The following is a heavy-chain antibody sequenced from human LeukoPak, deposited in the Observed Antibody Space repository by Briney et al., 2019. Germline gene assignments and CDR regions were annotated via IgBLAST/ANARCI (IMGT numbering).Heavy chain of an antibody. J-gene: IGHJ4*02. CDR2: IYTSGST. V-gene: IGHV4-4*07. Sequence: SETLSLTCTVSGGSISSYYWSWIRQPAGKGLEWIGRIYTSGSTNYNPSLKSRVTMSVDTSKNQFSLKLSSVTAADTAVHYCAREEEGYDSSGYYSVFDYWGQGTLVTVSS. CDR1: GGSISSYY. CDR3: AREEEGYDSSGYYSVFDY. D-gene: IGHD3-22*01.